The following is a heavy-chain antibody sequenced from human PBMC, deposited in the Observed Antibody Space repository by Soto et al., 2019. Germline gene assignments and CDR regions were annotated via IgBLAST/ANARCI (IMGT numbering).Heavy chain of an antibody. V-gene: IGHV4-59*02. CDR1: GGSVSVYY. J-gene: IGHJ4*02. CDR3: ARGVGSSPPQY. Sequence: SETLSLTCTISGGSVSVYYWSWIRQSTGQGLEWIGYIYASGSPYYNPSLRSRVTISADTSKDQISLKLTSPTAADTAVYYCARGVGSSPPQYWGRGTLVTVSS. D-gene: IGHD1-26*01. CDR2: IYASGSP.